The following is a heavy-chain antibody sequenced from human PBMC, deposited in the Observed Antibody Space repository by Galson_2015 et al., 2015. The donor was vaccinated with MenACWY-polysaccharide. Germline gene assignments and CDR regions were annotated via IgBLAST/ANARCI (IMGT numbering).Heavy chain of an antibody. D-gene: IGHD6-13*01. CDR2: IKSKTDGGTT. V-gene: IGHV3-15*01. CDR3: TSRIVGIAAAGPGPVLVDFDY. J-gene: IGHJ4*02. Sequence: SLRLSCAASGFTFSNAWMSWVRQAPGKGLEWVGRIKSKTDGGTTDYAAPVKGRFTISRDDSKNTLYLQMNSLKTEDTAVYYCTSRIVGIAAAGPGPVLVDFDYWGQGTLVTVSS. CDR1: GFTFSNAW.